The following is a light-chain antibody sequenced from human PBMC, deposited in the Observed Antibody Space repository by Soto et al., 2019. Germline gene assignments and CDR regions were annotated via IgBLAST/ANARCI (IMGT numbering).Light chain of an antibody. CDR2: DVK. Sequence: QSALTQPRSVSGSPGQSVTLSCTGTSSDVGGYNYVTWYQQYPGKVPKVMIYDVKTRPSGVPDRFSGSKSGNTASLTISGLQAEDEADYYCCSYAGDYTFVFGTGTKVTVL. CDR1: SSDVGGYNY. CDR3: CSYAGDYTFV. J-gene: IGLJ1*01. V-gene: IGLV2-11*01.